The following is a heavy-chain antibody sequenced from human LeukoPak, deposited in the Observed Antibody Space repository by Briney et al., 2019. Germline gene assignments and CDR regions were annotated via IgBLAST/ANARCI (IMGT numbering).Heavy chain of an antibody. CDR1: GFNFSNYG. V-gene: IGHV3-48*04. Sequence: GGSLRLSCEASGFNFSNYGMHWVRQAPGKGLEWVSYISSSGSTIYYADSVKGRFTISRDNAKNSLYLQMNSLRAEDTAVYYCARQHYDILTGYPGSGAFDIWGQGTMVTVSS. J-gene: IGHJ3*02. D-gene: IGHD3-9*01. CDR3: ARQHYDILTGYPGSGAFDI. CDR2: ISSSGSTI.